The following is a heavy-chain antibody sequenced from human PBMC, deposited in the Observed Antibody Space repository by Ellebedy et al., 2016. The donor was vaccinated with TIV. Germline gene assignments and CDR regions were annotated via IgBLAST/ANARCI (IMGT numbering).Heavy chain of an antibody. J-gene: IGHJ5*02. CDR1: GFTFSNYN. CDR3: ARGWSTPDP. Sequence: GESLKISCVASGFTFSNYNMNWVRQSPGKGLEWVSSIRSTGSDKYYAESVKGRLTISRDNAQNTLFLQMNSLRVEDTAVYYCARGWSTPDPWGQGTLVIVSS. CDR2: IRSTGSDK. D-gene: IGHD2-15*01. V-gene: IGHV3-21*06.